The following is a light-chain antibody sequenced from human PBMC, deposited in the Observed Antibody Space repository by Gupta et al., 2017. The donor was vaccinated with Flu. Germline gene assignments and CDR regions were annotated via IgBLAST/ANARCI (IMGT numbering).Light chain of an antibody. CDR3: QQRSGLPMYT. J-gene: IGKJ2*01. CDR2: DAS. Sequence: EIVLTPSPATLSLSPGDRAILSCRASQSVNIYLAWYQQKPGQPPRLLMFDASKRAAGIPDRFSGSGSGTDFTLTISTREPEDFAVYYCQQRSGLPMYTFGQGTKLE. CDR1: QSVNIY. V-gene: IGKV3-11*01.